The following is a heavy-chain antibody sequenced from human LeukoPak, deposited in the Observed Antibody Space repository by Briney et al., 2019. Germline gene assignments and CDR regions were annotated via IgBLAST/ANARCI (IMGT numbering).Heavy chain of an antibody. J-gene: IGHJ4*02. V-gene: IGHV3-23*01. CDR2: ISANGRNT. CDR1: GFTSGDYG. D-gene: IGHD3-22*01. Sequence: GGSLRLSCVASGFTSGDYGMGWVRQAPGKGLEWVSSISANGRNTYYADSVKGRFTMSRDNSKNTLYLQMNSLRAEDTAVYYCAKDLLLTYYYDSSGLDYWGQGTLVIVSS. CDR3: AKDLLLTYYYDSSGLDY.